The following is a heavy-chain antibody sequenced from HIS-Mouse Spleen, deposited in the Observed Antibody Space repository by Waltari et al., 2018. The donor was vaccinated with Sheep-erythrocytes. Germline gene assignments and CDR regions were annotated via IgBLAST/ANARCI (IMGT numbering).Heavy chain of an antibody. CDR3: ARVEYSSSSEAFDI. J-gene: IGHJ3*02. D-gene: IGHD6-6*01. V-gene: IGHV4-34*01. CDR2: INHSGST. Sequence: QVQLQQWGAGLLKPSETLSPTCAVYGGSFCGYYCSWIRQPPGKGLEWIGEINHSGSTNYNPSLKSRVTISVDTSKNQFSLKLSSVTAADTAVYYCARVEYSSSSEAFDIWGQGTMVTVSS. CDR1: GGSFCGYY.